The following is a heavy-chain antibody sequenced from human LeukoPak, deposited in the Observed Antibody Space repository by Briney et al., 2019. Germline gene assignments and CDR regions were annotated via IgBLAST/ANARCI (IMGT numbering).Heavy chain of an antibody. V-gene: IGHV3-48*01. Sequence: QSGGSLRLSCAASGFTFSSYWMSWVRQAPGKGLEWVSYISSSSSTIYYADAVKGRFTISRDNAKNSVYLQMNSLRVEDTAVYYCARPDRGGSYSHFDYWGQGTLVTVSS. J-gene: IGHJ4*02. CDR2: ISSSSSTI. CDR1: GFTFSSYW. D-gene: IGHD3-16*01. CDR3: ARPDRGGSYSHFDY.